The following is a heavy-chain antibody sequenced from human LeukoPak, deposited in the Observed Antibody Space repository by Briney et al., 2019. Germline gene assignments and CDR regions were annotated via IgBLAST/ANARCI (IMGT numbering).Heavy chain of an antibody. CDR2: IYYSGST. J-gene: IGHJ4*02. Sequence: SETLSLTCTVSGGSISSYYWSWIRQPPGKGLEWIGYIYYSGSTYYNPSLKSRVTISVDTSKNQFSLKLSSVTAADTAVYYCARGYTYDYVWGSYRTGFDYWGQGTLVTVSS. CDR3: ARGYTYDYVWGSYRTGFDY. D-gene: IGHD3-16*02. V-gene: IGHV4-59*01. CDR1: GGSISSYY.